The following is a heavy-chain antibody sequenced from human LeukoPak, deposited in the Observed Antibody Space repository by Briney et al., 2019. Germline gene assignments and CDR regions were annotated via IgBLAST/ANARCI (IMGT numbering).Heavy chain of an antibody. Sequence: GGSLRLSCATSGFTFSSYWMHWVRQAPGKGLVWVSRINSDGSRIGYADPVKGRFTISRDNAKNTLYLQMNSLRAEDTAVYYCGGGYGFDYWGQGTLVTVSS. CDR2: INSDGSRI. D-gene: IGHD5-12*01. V-gene: IGHV3-74*01. J-gene: IGHJ4*02. CDR1: GFTFSSYW. CDR3: GGGYGFDY.